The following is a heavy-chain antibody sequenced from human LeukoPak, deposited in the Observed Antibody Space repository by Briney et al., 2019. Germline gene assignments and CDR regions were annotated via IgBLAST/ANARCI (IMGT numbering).Heavy chain of an antibody. Sequence: ASVKVSCKASGYTFTSYGISWVRQAPGQGLEWMGWISAYNGNTNYAQKLQGRVTMTTDTSTSTAYMELRSLRSDDTAVYYCARDSKWELLLGPIDYWGQGTLVTVSS. V-gene: IGHV1-18*01. CDR3: ARDSKWELLLGPIDY. CDR2: ISAYNGNT. J-gene: IGHJ4*02. CDR1: GYTFTSYG. D-gene: IGHD1-26*01.